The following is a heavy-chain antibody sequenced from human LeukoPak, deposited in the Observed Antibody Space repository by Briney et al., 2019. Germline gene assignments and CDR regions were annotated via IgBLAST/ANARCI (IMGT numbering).Heavy chain of an antibody. CDR1: GYTFTSYD. J-gene: IGHJ6*03. CDR3: ARARGYCSGGSCYSVFGYYYMDV. V-gene: IGHV1-8*01. D-gene: IGHD2-15*01. Sequence: ASVKVSCKASGYTFTSYDINWVRQATGQGLEWMGWMNPNSGNTGYAQKLQGRVTMTTDTSTSTAYMELRSLRSDDTAVYYCARARGYCSGGSCYSVFGYYYMDVWGKGTTVTVSS. CDR2: MNPNSGNT.